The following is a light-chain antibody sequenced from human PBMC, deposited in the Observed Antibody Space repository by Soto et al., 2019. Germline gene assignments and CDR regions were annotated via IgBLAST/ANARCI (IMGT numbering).Light chain of an antibody. J-gene: IGKJ1*01. CDR1: QSVSSSY. CDR3: QQYGSSRWT. V-gene: IGKV3-20*01. CDR2: GAS. Sequence: EIVLTQSPGTLSLSPGGRATLSCRASQSVSSSYLAWYQQKPGQAPRLVIYGASSRAPGIPDRFSGSGSGTDFTLTISRLEPEDFAVYYCQQYGSSRWTFGQGTKVEIK.